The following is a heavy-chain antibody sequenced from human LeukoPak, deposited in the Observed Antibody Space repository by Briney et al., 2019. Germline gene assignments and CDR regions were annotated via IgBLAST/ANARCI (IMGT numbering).Heavy chain of an antibody. D-gene: IGHD6-13*01. CDR3: ARGSSSWSFWIDP. V-gene: IGHV4-59*08. CDR1: GGSISSYY. Sequence: SETLSLTCTVSGGSISSYYWSWIRQPPGKGRVWIGYIYYSASTNYNPSLKSRVTISVDTSKNQFSLKLSSVTAADTAVYYCARGSSSWSFWIDPWGQGTLVTVSS. CDR2: IYYSAST. J-gene: IGHJ5*02.